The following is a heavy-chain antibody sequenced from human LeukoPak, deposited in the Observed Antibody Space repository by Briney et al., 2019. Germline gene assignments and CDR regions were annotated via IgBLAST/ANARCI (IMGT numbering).Heavy chain of an antibody. CDR2: IYYSGST. J-gene: IGHJ4*02. CDR3: ARLFLGELYFDY. Sequence: SETLSLTCTVSGGSISSGDYSWSWIRQPPGKGLEWIGYIYYSGSTYYNTSLKSRVTISVDTSKNQFSLKLSSVTAADTAVYYCARLFLGELYFDYWGQGTLVTVSS. D-gene: IGHD3-16*01. CDR1: GGSISSGDYS. V-gene: IGHV4-30-4*08.